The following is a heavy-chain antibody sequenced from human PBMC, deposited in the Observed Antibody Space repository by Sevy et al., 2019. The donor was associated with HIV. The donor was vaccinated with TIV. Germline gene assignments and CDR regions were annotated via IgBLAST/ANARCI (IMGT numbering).Heavy chain of an antibody. CDR2: ISYDGNKK. Sequence: GGSLRLSCAASGFSFSSHGMHWVRQAPGKGLEWQAVISYDGNKKYYADSVKGRFTISRDNSKNTLYLQMNSLRAEDTAVYYCARSGDSSGLKTYFDYWGQGTLVTVSS. CDR3: ARSGDSSGLKTYFDY. J-gene: IGHJ4*02. V-gene: IGHV3-30*03. D-gene: IGHD3-22*01. CDR1: GFSFSSHG.